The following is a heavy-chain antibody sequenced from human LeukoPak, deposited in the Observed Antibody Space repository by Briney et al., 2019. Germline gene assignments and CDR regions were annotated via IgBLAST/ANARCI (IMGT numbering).Heavy chain of an antibody. J-gene: IGHJ3*02. V-gene: IGHV3-23*01. CDR2: ISGSGGST. D-gene: IGHD2-2*01. CDR3: AKELGYCSSTSCYGSDAFDI. CDR1: GFTFSSYA. Sequence: GGSLRLSCAASGFTFSSYAMSWVRQAPGEGLEWVSAISGSGGSTYYADSVKGRFTISRDNSKNTLYLQMNSLRAEDTAVYYCAKELGYCSSTSCYGSDAFDIWGQGTMVTVSS.